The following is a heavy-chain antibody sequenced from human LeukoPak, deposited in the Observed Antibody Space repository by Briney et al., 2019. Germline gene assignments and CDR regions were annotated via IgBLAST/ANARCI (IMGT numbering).Heavy chain of an antibody. CDR3: ARGADWMYYYYYYYMDV. CDR2: IYYSGST. V-gene: IGHV4-39*07. J-gene: IGHJ6*03. CDR1: GGSISSSSYY. Sequence: PSETLSLTCTVSGGSISSSSYYWGWIRQPPGKGLEWIGSIYYSGSTYYNPSLKSRVTMSVDTSKNQFSLKLSSVTAADTAVYYCARGADWMYYYYYYYMDVWGKGTTVTVSS. D-gene: IGHD2-2*03.